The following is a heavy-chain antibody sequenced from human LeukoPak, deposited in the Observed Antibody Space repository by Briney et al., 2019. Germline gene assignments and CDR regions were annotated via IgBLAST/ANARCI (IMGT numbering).Heavy chain of an antibody. V-gene: IGHV3-30-3*01. CDR1: GFTFSSYA. Sequence: GRSLRLSCAASGFTFSSYAMHWVRLAPGKGLEWVAVTSYDGSNKYYADSVKGRFTISRDNSKNTLYLQMNSLRAEDTAVYYCARDEGSYYSSFDYWGQGTLVTVSS. J-gene: IGHJ4*02. CDR3: ARDEGSYYSSFDY. D-gene: IGHD1-26*01. CDR2: TSYDGSNK.